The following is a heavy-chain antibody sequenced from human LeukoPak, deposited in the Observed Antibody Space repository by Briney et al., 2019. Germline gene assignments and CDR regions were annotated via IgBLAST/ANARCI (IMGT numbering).Heavy chain of an antibody. CDR1: GFTFSSHW. V-gene: IGHV3-7*01. D-gene: IGHD2-2*02. CDR3: ARVGYCSSTSCYTWGWFDP. J-gene: IGHJ5*02. Sequence: TGGSLRLSCAASGFTFSSHWMSWVRQAPGKGLEWVANIKQDGSEKYYVDSVKGRFTISRDNAKNSLYLQMNSLRAEDTAVYYCARVGYCSSTSCYTWGWFDPWGQGTLVTVSS. CDR2: IKQDGSEK.